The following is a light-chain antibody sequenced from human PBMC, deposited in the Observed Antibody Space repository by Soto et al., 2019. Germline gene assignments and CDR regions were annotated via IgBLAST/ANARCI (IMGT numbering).Light chain of an antibody. CDR2: DAS. J-gene: IGKJ2*01. V-gene: IGKV3-11*01. CDR3: QQRSNWPPVYT. Sequence: EIVLAQSPATLSLSPGERATLSCRASQSVSNYLAWYQQKPGQAPRILIYDASNRATGIPARFSGSGSGTDFTLTISSLEPEAFAVYYCQQRSNWPPVYTFGQGTKLEIK. CDR1: QSVSNY.